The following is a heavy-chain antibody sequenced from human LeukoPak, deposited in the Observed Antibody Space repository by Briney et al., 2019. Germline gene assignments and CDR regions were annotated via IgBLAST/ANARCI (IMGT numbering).Heavy chain of an antibody. CDR1: GFTFSSYW. V-gene: IGHV3-23*01. CDR2: ISGSGAST. CDR3: AKGSRGYTNYYFDY. D-gene: IGHD2-2*02. J-gene: IGHJ4*02. Sequence: QPGGSLRLSCAASGFTFSSYWMSWVRQAPGKGLELVSTISGSGASTFYADSVRGRFITSKDIPSNIVYLQMNSLRAEDTAVYYCAKGSRGYTNYYFDYWGQGTLVTVSS.